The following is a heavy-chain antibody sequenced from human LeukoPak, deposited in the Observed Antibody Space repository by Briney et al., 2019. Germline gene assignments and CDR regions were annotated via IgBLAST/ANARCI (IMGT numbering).Heavy chain of an antibody. Sequence: PGGSLRLSCAGSGFTFDEYAMHWARQAPGKGLEWVSGISWNSGNIGYADSVKGRFTISRDNAKNSLYLQMNSLRTEDTALYYCVKDRRVDYYGSAKNSMDVWGQGTTVSVSS. V-gene: IGHV3-9*01. CDR3: VKDRRVDYYGSAKNSMDV. CDR2: ISWNSGNI. D-gene: IGHD3-10*01. J-gene: IGHJ6*02. CDR1: GFTFDEYA.